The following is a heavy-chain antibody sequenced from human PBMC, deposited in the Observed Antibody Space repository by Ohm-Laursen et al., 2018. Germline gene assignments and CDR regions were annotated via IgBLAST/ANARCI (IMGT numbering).Heavy chain of an antibody. J-gene: IGHJ6*02. Sequence: SLRLSCAAAGFTFSDYYMSWIRQAPGKGLEWVSYISSSGSTIYYADSVKGRFTISRDNAKNSLYLQMNSLRAEDTAVYYCARVVVGGIEASSYYYYYYGMDVWGQGTTVTVSS. V-gene: IGHV3-11*04. D-gene: IGHD2-15*01. CDR2: ISSSGSTI. CDR1: GFTFSDYY. CDR3: ARVVVGGIEASSYYYYYYGMDV.